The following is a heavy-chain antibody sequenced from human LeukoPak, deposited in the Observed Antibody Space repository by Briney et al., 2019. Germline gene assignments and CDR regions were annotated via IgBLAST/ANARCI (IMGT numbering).Heavy chain of an antibody. J-gene: IGHJ5*01. CDR2: IRSKAYGGTT. CDR1: GFTFGDYA. CDR3: TRDTAPQGWFDS. D-gene: IGHD4-17*01. Sequence: PGGSLRLSCTASGFTFGDYAMSWVRQAPGKGLECVGFIRSKAYGGTTEYAASVKGRFTISRDNAKNTLYLQTNSLRAEDTAVYYCTRDTAPQGWFDSWGQGTLVTVSS. V-gene: IGHV3-49*04.